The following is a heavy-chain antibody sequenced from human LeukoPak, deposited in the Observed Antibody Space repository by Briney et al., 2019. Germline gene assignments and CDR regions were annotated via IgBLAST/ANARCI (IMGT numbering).Heavy chain of an antibody. J-gene: IGHJ4*02. CDR1: GGSISGRRYY. Sequence: SETLSLTCSVSGGSISGRRYYWGWIRQPPGRGLEWIGSIHYDGSTYYNPSLKSRVTISVDTSKNQFSLKLSSVTAADTAVYYCATGYRAGGYWCQGTLVTVSS. V-gene: IGHV4-39*07. CDR2: IHYDGST. CDR3: ATGYRAGGY. D-gene: IGHD5-24*01.